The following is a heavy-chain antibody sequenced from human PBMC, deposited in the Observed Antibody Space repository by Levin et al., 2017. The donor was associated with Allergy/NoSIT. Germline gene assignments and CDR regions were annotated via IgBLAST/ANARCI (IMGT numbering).Heavy chain of an antibody. D-gene: IGHD1-7*01. J-gene: IGHJ4*02. V-gene: IGHV3-30-3*01. CDR3: AREGGTTGSSYFDY. CDR1: GFTFSSYA. CDR2: ISYDGSNK. Sequence: GESLKISCAASGFTFSSYAMHWVRQAPGKGLEWVAVISYDGSNKYYADSVKGRFTISRDNSKNTLYLQMNSLRAEDTAVYYCAREGGTTGSSYFDYWGQGTLVTVSS.